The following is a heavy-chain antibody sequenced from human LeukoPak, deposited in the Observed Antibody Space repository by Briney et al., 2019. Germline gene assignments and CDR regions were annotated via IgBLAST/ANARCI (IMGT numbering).Heavy chain of an antibody. D-gene: IGHD3-3*01. Sequence: ASVKVSCKVSGYTLTELSMHWVRQAPGKGLEWMGGFDPEDGETIYAQKFQGRVTMTEDTSTDTAYMELSSLRSEDTAVCYCATPALVGVYDSWSGYLWGQGTLVTVSS. V-gene: IGHV1-24*01. J-gene: IGHJ4*02. CDR1: GYTLTELS. CDR2: FDPEDGET. CDR3: ATPALVGVYDSWSGYL.